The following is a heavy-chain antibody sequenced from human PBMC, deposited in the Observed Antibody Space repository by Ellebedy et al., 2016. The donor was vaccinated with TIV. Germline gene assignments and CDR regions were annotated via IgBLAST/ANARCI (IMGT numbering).Heavy chain of an antibody. V-gene: IGHV3-15*01. CDR3: AGRAYNWNDGSLFDY. Sequence: GESLKISCAASGFTLSTYTMNWVRQAPGKGLEWVGRIKSKTDGGTTDYAAPVKGRFTISRDDSKNTLYLQMNSLRAEDTAVYYCAGRAYNWNDGSLFDYWGQGTLVAVSS. CDR2: IKSKTDGGTT. CDR1: GFTLSTYT. J-gene: IGHJ4*02. D-gene: IGHD1-1*01.